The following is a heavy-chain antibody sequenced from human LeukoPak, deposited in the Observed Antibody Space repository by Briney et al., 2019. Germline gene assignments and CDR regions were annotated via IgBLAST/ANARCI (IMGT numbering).Heavy chain of an antibody. J-gene: IGHJ3*02. Sequence: PGGSLRLSCAASGFTFSYYGMNWVRQAPGKGLEWVAVISYDGSHKDYPDSVKGRFTISRDNSKNTLYLQMNSLRAEDTAVYHCAKAPPSHAFDIWGQGTMVTVSS. CDR3: AKAPPSHAFDI. V-gene: IGHV3-30*18. CDR1: GFTFSYYG. CDR2: ISYDGSHK.